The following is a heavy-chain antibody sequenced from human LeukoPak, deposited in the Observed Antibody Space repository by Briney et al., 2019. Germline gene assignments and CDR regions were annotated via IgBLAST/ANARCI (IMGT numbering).Heavy chain of an antibody. CDR3: ARISDYYGSDY. D-gene: IGHD3-10*01. CDR1: GYTFTGYY. J-gene: IGHJ4*02. V-gene: IGHV1-2*02. Sequence: ASVKVSCKASGYTFTGYYMHWVRQAPGQGLEWMGWINPNSGGTNYAQKFQGRGTMTGDTSISTAYMELSRLRSDDTAVYYCARISDYYGSDYWGQGTLVTVSS. CDR2: INPNSGGT.